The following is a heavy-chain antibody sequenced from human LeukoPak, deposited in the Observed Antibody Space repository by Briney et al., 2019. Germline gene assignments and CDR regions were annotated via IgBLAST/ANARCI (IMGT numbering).Heavy chain of an antibody. Sequence: GGSLRLSSAAAGFTFSSYEMNWVRQAPGKGLEWGSYISSSGSTIYYADSVKGRFTISRDNAKNSLYLQMNSLRAEDTAVYYCAREPGPNYDILTGYYSDYYYYGMDVWGKGTTVTVSS. CDR2: ISSSGSTI. J-gene: IGHJ6*04. V-gene: IGHV3-48*03. CDR1: GFTFSSYE. CDR3: AREPGPNYDILTGYYSDYYYYGMDV. D-gene: IGHD3-9*01.